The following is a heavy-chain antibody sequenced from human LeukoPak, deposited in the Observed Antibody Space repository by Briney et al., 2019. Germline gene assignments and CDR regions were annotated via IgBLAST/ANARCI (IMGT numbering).Heavy chain of an antibody. CDR3: ARGVVVPAAKYDSLHTYGSDY. Sequence: ASVSVSSTASVYTFTSYGISWVRQAPGQGLEWMGWISTYNGNTNYAQKLQGRVNMTTDTPTSTAYLELRSLRSDDTAVYYCARGVVVPAAKYDSLHTYGSDYWGQGTLVTVSS. CDR2: ISTYNGNT. V-gene: IGHV1-18*01. D-gene: IGHD2-2*01. J-gene: IGHJ4*02. CDR1: VYTFTSYG.